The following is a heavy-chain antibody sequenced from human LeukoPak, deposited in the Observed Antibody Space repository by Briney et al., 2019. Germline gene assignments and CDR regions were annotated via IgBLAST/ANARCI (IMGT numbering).Heavy chain of an antibody. CDR2: INHGGST. D-gene: IGHD6-19*01. CDR1: GGSFSGDF. Sequence: SETLSLTCAVYGGSFSGDFWSWIRQSPGKGLEWIGEINHGGSTTYNPSLQSRVTMSVDTSTNQISLKMTSVTAADTAVYYCARTTSIAVAGQDAFDIWGQGTMVTVSS. CDR3: ARTTSIAVAGQDAFDI. V-gene: IGHV4-34*01. J-gene: IGHJ3*02.